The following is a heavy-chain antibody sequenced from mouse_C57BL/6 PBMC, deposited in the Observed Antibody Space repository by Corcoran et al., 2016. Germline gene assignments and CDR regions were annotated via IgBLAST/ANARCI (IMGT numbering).Heavy chain of an antibody. Sequence: QVQLQQSGAELVKPVASVKISFKASGYAFSSYWMNWVKQRPGKVLEWIGQIYPVDGDTNYNGKFKGKATLTSDNSSSTAYMKLSSRTSEDSAVYFCARFAYWGQGTLVTVSA. CDR2: IYPVDGDT. V-gene: IGHV1-80*01. J-gene: IGHJ3*01. CDR3: ARFAY. CDR1: GYAFSSYW.